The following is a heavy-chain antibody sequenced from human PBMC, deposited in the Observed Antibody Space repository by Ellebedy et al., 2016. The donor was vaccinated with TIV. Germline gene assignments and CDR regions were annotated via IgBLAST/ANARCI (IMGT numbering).Heavy chain of an antibody. J-gene: IGHJ4*02. CDR1: GGSISSYY. D-gene: IGHD1-26*01. V-gene: IGHV4-59*08. CDR2: IYYSGST. CDR3: ARHGHSGSYQL. Sequence: SETLSLXXTVSGGSISSYYWSWIRQPPGKGLEWIGYIYYSGSTNYNPSLKSRVTISVDTSKNQFSLKLSSVTAADTAVYYCARHGHSGSYQLWGQGTLVTVSS.